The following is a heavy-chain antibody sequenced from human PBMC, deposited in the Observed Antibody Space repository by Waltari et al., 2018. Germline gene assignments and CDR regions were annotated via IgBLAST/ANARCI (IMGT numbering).Heavy chain of an antibody. Sequence: VQLLESGGGLVQPGGSLRLSCAASGFTFSSYAMHWVRQAPGKGLEWVAVISYDGSNKYYADSVKGRFTISRDNSKNTLYLQMNSLRAEDTAVYYCARPDYDILGFDPWGQGTLVTVSS. V-gene: IGHV3-30*01. CDR1: GFTFSSYA. CDR3: ARPDYDILGFDP. CDR2: ISYDGSNK. J-gene: IGHJ5*02. D-gene: IGHD3-9*01.